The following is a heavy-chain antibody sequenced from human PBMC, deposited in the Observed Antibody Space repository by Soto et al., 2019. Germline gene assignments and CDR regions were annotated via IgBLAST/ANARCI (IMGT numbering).Heavy chain of an antibody. V-gene: IGHV3-33*01. D-gene: IGHD6-6*01. CDR3: ARGYRGAARPWVYYYYYMDV. CDR2: IWYDGSNK. Sequence: GRSLRLSCAASGFTFSSYGMHWVRQAPGKGLEWVAVIWYDGSNKYYADSVKGRFTISRGNSKNTLYLQINSLRAEDTAVYYCARGYRGAARPWVYYYYYMDVWGKGTTVTVSS. J-gene: IGHJ6*03. CDR1: GFTFSSYG.